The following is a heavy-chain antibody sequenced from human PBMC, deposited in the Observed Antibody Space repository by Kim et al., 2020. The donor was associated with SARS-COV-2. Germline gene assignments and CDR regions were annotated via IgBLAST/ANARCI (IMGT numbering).Heavy chain of an antibody. V-gene: IGHV5-51*01. Sequence: YSPSFQGQVTISADKSISTAYLQWSSLKASDTAMYYCAISFDYSNYDFDYWGQGTLVTVSS. J-gene: IGHJ4*02. D-gene: IGHD4-4*01. CDR3: AISFDYSNYDFDY.